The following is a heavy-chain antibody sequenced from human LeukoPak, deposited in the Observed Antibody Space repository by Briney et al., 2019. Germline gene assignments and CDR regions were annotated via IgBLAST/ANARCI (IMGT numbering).Heavy chain of an antibody. V-gene: IGHV3-21*04. CDR2: ISSSSSYI. Sequence: GGSLNPPFQASGSTFRSYWMSGFGQPQGKGLDWASSISSSSSYIYYADSVKGRFTISRDNAKNSLYLQMNSLRVEDTAMYYCARDMSAASGPDQVWGQGTLVTVSS. D-gene: IGHD6-13*01. J-gene: IGHJ4*02. CDR1: GSTFRSYW. CDR3: ARDMSAASGPDQV.